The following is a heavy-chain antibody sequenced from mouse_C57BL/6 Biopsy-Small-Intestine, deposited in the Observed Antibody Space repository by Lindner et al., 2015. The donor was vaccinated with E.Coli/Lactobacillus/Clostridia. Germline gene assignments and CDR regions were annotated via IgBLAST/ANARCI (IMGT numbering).Heavy chain of an antibody. V-gene: IGHV1-63*02. Sequence: VQLQESGAELVRPGTSVKMSCKAAGYTFTNNWIGWVKQRPGHGLEWIGEIYPGGGFTRYNEKFNDKATLTLDKSSTTAYMQLNSVTSEDSAVYYCARGSNYFDYWGQGTTLTVSS. CDR2: IYPGGGFT. CDR1: GYTFTNNW. D-gene: IGHD5-1*01. CDR3: ARGSNYFDY. J-gene: IGHJ2*01.